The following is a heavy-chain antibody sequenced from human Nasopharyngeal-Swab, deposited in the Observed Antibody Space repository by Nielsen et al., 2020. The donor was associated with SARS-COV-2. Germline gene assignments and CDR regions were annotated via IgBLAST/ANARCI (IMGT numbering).Heavy chain of an antibody. V-gene: IGHV4-38-2*02. J-gene: IGHJ4*02. Sequence: SETLSLTCTVSGYSTSSGYYWDWIRQSPGKGLEWIGSIYHSGSTYYNPSLKSRVTISVDTSRNHFSLKLRSVTGADTAVYYCACHRTASFYYWGQGTLVTVSS. CDR2: IYHSGST. D-gene: IGHD1-1*01. CDR1: GYSTSSGYY. CDR3: ACHRTASFYY.